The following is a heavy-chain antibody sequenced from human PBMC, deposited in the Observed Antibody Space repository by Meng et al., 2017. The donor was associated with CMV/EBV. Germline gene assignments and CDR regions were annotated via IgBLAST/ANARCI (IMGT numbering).Heavy chain of an antibody. V-gene: IGHV1-69*05. CDR1: GGTFSSYA. CDR2: IIPIFGTA. J-gene: IGHJ5*02. Sequence: SVKVSCKASGGTFSSYAISWVRQAPGQGLEWMGGIIPIFGTANYAQKFQGRVTITTDESTSTAYMELSSLRSEDTAVYYCAIAAAGCGNWFDPWGQGTLVTGSS. CDR3: AIAAAGCGNWFDP. D-gene: IGHD6-13*01.